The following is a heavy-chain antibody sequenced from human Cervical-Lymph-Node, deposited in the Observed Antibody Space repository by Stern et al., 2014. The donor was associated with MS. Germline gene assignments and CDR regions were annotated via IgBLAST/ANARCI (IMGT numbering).Heavy chain of an antibody. J-gene: IGHJ4*02. V-gene: IGHV2-5*02. Sequence: QVTLKESGTTLLKPTQTLTLTCTFSGFSLTTTGMGVGWIRQPPGKALEWLALIYWDDDKRYSPSLNSRLTVTKDTSKNQVVLTMTNMDPVDTGTYYCARRGPCSASTCTFDFWGQGALVSVSS. CDR1: GFSLTTTGMG. CDR2: IYWDDDK. D-gene: IGHD2-15*01. CDR3: ARRGPCSASTCTFDF.